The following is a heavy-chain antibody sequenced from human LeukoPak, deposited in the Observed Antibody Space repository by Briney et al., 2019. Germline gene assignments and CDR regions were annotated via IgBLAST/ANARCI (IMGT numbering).Heavy chain of an antibody. D-gene: IGHD3-9*01. J-gene: IGHJ6*03. CDR2: INPNSGGT. CDR1: GYTFTGYY. CDR3: ASSLLTGKNPYYSYYYMDV. V-gene: IGHV1-2*06. Sequence: ASVKVSCKASGYTFTGYYMHWVRQAPGQGLEWMGRINPNSGGTNYAQKFQGRVTMTRDTSISTAYMELSRLRSDDTAVYYCASSLLTGKNPYYSYYYMDVWGKGSTVTVSS.